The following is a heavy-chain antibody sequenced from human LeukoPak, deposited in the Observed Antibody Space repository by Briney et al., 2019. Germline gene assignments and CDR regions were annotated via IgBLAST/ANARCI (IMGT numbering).Heavy chain of an antibody. CDR1: GYSISSGYY. CDR3: ARLVAYYDFWSGYYYFDY. J-gene: IGHJ4*02. Sequence: SETLSLTCTVSGYSISSGYYWGWIRQPPGKGLEWIGSIYHSGSTYYNPSLKSRVTISVDTSKNQFSLKLSSVTAADTAVYYCARLVAYYDFWSGYYYFDYWGQGTLVTVSS. V-gene: IGHV4-38-2*02. CDR2: IYHSGST. D-gene: IGHD3-3*01.